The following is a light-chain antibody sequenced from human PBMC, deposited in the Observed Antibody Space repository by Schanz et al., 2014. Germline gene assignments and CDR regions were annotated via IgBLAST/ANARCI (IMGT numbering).Light chain of an antibody. Sequence: EIVLTQSPGTLSLSLGEGATLSCRASQSVFNNYLAWFQQKPGQAPRLLIFGASSRATGVPDRFSASGSGTYFTLTITRLEREDFAVYYCQYYGSSPTFGQGTKVEIK. V-gene: IGKV3-20*01. CDR3: QYYGSSPT. J-gene: IGKJ1*01. CDR1: QSVFNNY. CDR2: GAS.